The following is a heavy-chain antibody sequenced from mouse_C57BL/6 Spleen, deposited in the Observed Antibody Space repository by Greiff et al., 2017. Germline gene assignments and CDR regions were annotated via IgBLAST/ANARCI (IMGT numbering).Heavy chain of an antibody. J-gene: IGHJ3*01. CDR1: GYSITSGYY. CDR2: ISYDGSN. CDR3: ARGGNDYDWFAY. Sequence: VQLKESGPGLVKPSQSLSLTCSVTGYSITSGYYWNWIRQFPGNKLEWMGYISYDGSNNYNPSLKNRISITRYTSKNQFFLKLNSVTTEDTATYYCARGGNDYDWFAYWGQGTLVTVSA. V-gene: IGHV3-6*01. D-gene: IGHD2-4*01.